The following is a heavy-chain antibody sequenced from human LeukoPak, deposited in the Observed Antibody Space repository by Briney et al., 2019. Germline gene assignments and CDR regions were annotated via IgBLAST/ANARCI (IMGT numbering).Heavy chain of an antibody. V-gene: IGHV4-61*01. Sequence: SETLSLTCTVSGGSISSSSYYWSWIRQPPGKGLEWIGYIYYSGSTNYNPSLKSRVTISVDTSKNQFSLKLSSVTAADTAVYYCARARDVLLWFGELGGWFDPWGQGTLVTVSS. J-gene: IGHJ5*02. D-gene: IGHD3-10*01. CDR1: GGSISSSSYY. CDR3: ARARDVLLWFGELGGWFDP. CDR2: IYYSGST.